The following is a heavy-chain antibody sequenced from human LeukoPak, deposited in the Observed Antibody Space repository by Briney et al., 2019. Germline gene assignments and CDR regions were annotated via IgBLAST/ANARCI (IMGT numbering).Heavy chain of an antibody. CDR3: ATHPPRYCTGGSCSDY. V-gene: IGHV4-59*01. CDR1: GGSISSFY. J-gene: IGHJ4*02. D-gene: IGHD2-15*01. Sequence: SETLSLTCTVSGGSISSFYWSWIRQPPGKGLEWIGYFHYSGSTNYNPSLKSRVTISVDTSKNQIFLKLSSVTAADPAVYYCATHPPRYCTGGSCSDYWGQGTLVTVSS. CDR2: FHYSGST.